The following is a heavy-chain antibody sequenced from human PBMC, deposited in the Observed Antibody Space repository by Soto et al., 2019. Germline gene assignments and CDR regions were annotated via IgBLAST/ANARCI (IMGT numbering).Heavy chain of an antibody. J-gene: IGHJ5*02. D-gene: IGHD4-17*01. Sequence: GGSLRLSCAASGFTFSSYGMHWVRQAPGKGLEWVAVIWYDGSNKYYADSVKGRFTISRDNSKNTLYLQMNSLRAEDTAVYYCARDTVDGSTVTTTNWFDPWGQGTLVTVSS. CDR3: ARDTVDGSTVTTTNWFDP. CDR2: IWYDGSNK. CDR1: GFTFSSYG. V-gene: IGHV3-33*01.